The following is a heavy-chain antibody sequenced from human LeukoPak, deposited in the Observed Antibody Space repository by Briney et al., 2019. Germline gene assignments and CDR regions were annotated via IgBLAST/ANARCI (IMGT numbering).Heavy chain of an antibody. CDR3: AKVLGFGESTAY. J-gene: IGHJ4*02. Sequence: GGSLRLSCAASGFTFSSYAMSWVRQAPGKGLEWVSSISKGSGTTYYTDSVKGRFTISRDNSKNTLYLQMNSLRAEDTAVYYCAKVLGFGESTAYWGQGTLVTVSS. V-gene: IGHV3-23*01. D-gene: IGHD3-10*01. CDR2: ISKGSGTT. CDR1: GFTFSSYA.